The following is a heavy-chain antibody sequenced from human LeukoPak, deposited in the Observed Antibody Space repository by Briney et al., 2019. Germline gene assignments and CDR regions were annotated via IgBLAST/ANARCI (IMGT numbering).Heavy chain of an antibody. J-gene: IGHJ3*02. CDR3: ARADTYYYDSSGPKENDAFDI. V-gene: IGHV4-59*12. D-gene: IGHD3-22*01. CDR2: IYYSGST. CDR1: GGSISSYY. Sequence: SETLSLTCTVSGGSISSYYWSWLRQPPGKGLEWIGYIYYSGSTNYNPSLKSRVTISVDTSKNQFSLKLSSVTAADTAVYYCARADTYYYDSSGPKENDAFDIWGQGTMVTVSS.